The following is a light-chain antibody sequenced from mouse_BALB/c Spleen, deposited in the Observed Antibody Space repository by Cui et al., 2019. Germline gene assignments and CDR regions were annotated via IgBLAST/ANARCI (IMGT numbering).Light chain of an antibody. CDR2: YAS. Sequence: DILLTQSPAILSVSPGERVSFSCRASQSIGTSIHWYQQRTNGSPRLLIKYASESISGIPSRFSGSGSGTHFTLSINSVESEDIADYYCQQGNSWPTRTFGGGTKLEIK. V-gene: IGKV5-48*01. CDR3: QQGNSWPTRT. CDR1: QSIGTS. J-gene: IGKJ2*01.